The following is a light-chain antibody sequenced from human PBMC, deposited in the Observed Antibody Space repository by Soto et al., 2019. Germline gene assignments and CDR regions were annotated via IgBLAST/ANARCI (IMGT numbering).Light chain of an antibody. CDR1: GSDIGGYNF. CDR2: EVN. Sequence: QSALTQPPSASGSPGQSVTISCTGTGSDIGGYNFVSWYQQHPGKVPKLIIYEVNKRPSGVPDRFSGSKSGNTASLTVSGLQADDEAAYYCSSYAGTNTRYVFGTGTKLTVL. CDR3: SSYAGTNTRYV. V-gene: IGLV2-8*01. J-gene: IGLJ1*01.